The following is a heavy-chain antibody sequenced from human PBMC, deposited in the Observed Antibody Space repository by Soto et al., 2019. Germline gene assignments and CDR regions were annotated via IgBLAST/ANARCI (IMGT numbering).Heavy chain of an antibody. CDR3: ARLRLTTVTMPYGMDV. D-gene: IGHD4-17*01. V-gene: IGHV5-51*01. Sequence: GESLKISCKASGFSLNTYWIAWVRQMPGEGLEWMWIIYPGDSDTRYSPSFQGQVTISADKSISTAYLQWSSLKASDTAMYYCARLRLTTVTMPYGMDVWGQGTTVTV. CDR1: GFSLNTYW. J-gene: IGHJ6*02. CDR2: IYPGDSDT.